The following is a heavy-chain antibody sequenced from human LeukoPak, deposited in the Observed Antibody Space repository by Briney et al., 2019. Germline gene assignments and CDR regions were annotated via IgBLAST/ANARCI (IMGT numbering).Heavy chain of an antibody. CDR2: ISEDGGAR. D-gene: IGHD3-22*01. J-gene: IGHJ4*02. V-gene: IGHV3-23*01. CDR1: GFTFSAYA. CDR3: AKESLPHRGYYFDS. Sequence: GGSLRLSCAASGFTFSAYAMSWVRQAPGKGLEWVSAISEDGGARLYADSVKGRFSISRDNSENTVSLQVNSLRAGDTAVYFCAKESLPHRGYYFDSWGRGTLITVSS.